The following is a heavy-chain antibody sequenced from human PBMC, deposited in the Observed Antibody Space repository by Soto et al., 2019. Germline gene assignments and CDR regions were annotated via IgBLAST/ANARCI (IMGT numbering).Heavy chain of an antibody. Sequence: LTLSCAASGLTVSSNYMSWVRQAPGKGLEWVSVIYSGGSTYYADSVKGRFTISRDNSKNTLYLQMNSLRAEDTAVYYCAVTSGSYYLAFDYWGQGTLVTVSS. J-gene: IGHJ4*02. D-gene: IGHD1-26*01. CDR3: AVTSGSYYLAFDY. CDR1: GLTVSSNY. CDR2: IYSGGST. V-gene: IGHV3-53*01.